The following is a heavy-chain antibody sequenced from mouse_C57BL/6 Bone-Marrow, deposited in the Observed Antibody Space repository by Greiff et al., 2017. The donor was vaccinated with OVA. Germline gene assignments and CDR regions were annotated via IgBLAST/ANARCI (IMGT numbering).Heavy chain of an antibody. D-gene: IGHD2-4*01. CDR2: IYPGSGST. J-gene: IGHJ4*01. V-gene: IGHV1-55*01. CDR3: AIYYDYTGYAMDY. CDR1: GYTFTSYW. Sequence: QVQLQQPGAELVKPGASVKMSCKASGYTFTSYWITWVKQRPGQGLEWIGDIYPGSGSTNYNEKFKSKATLTVDTSSSTAYMQLSSLTSEDSAVYYCAIYYDYTGYAMDYWGQGTSVTVSS.